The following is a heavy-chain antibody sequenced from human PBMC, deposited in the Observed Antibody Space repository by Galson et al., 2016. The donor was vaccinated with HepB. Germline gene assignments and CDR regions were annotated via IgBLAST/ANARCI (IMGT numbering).Heavy chain of an antibody. D-gene: IGHD6-13*01. V-gene: IGHV3-7*03. CDR2: IKQDGSEK. J-gene: IGHJ4*02. CDR1: GFTFSSYW. CDR3: TKGKGYSSSWSENHFAS. Sequence: SLRLSCAVSGFTFSSYWMSWVRQVPGKGLEWVANIKQDGSEKYYVDSVKGRFTISRDNSKNSLYLQMNSLRSEDTAFYYCTKGKGYSSSWSENHFASWGQGTLVTVSS.